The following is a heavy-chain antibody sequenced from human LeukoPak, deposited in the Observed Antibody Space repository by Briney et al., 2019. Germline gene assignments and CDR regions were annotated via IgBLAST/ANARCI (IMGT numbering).Heavy chain of an antibody. CDR2: INTDGSST. J-gene: IGHJ4*02. V-gene: IGHV3-74*01. Sequence: PGGSLRLSCAASGFTFSAYWMHWVRQAPGKGLVWVSHINTDGSSTNYADSVKDRFTISRDNARNTLYLQMNSLRAEDTAVYYCTRGLLGIDYWGQGTLVTVSS. D-gene: IGHD2-8*02. CDR1: GFTFSAYW. CDR3: TRGLLGIDY.